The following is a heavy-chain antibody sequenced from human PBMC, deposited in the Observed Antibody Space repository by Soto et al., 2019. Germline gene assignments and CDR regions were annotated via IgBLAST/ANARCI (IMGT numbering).Heavy chain of an antibody. J-gene: IGHJ4*02. CDR2: IFYSGSA. V-gene: IGHV4-30-4*01. Sequence: TSETLSLTCGVSGDSINSGDYYWTWIRQSPGKGLEWVGYIFYSGSAAYNPSLKSRATMSMDTSTNQFSLKLGSVTAADTAVYYCARAMTTLGPYDYWGQGTPVTVSS. CDR3: ARAMTTLGPYDY. D-gene: IGHD4-17*01. CDR1: GDSINSGDYY.